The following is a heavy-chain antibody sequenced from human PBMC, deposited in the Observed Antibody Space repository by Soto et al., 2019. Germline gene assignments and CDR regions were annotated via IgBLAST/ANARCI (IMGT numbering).Heavy chain of an antibody. CDR2: ISSSSSYI. Sequence: GSLRLSCAASGFTFSSYSMNWVRQAPGNGLEWVSSISSSSSYIYYADSVKGRFTISRDNAKNSLYLQMNSLRAEDTAVYYCARDLQRLYYDFWSGYYPAPFDYWGQGTLVTVSS. V-gene: IGHV3-21*01. CDR3: ARDLQRLYYDFWSGYYPAPFDY. J-gene: IGHJ4*02. D-gene: IGHD3-3*01. CDR1: GFTFSSYS.